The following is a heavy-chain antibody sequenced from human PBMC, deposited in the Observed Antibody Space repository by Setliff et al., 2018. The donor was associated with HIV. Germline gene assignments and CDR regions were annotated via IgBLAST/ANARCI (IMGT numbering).Heavy chain of an antibody. CDR3: ARASLNLGELSSNPDASDI. CDR1: GDSISNDYF. Sequence: SETLSLTCIISGDSISNDYFWGWIRLPPGKGLEWIADIRHSGSTYYNPSLKSRVIISLDTSKNHLSLKLRSVTAADTAVYYCARASLNLGELSSNPDASDIWGQGTMVTVSS. D-gene: IGHD3-16*02. V-gene: IGHV4-38-2*02. J-gene: IGHJ3*02. CDR2: IRHSGST.